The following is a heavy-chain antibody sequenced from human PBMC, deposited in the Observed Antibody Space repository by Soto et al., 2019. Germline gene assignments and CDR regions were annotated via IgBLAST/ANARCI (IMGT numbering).Heavy chain of an antibody. J-gene: IGHJ4*02. CDR1: GFTFSNYA. D-gene: IGHD2-15*01. CDR2: ISGRGDSA. V-gene: IGHV3-23*01. CDR3: TKGSRRYCGGGRCPPKPYFDY. Sequence: EVQLLESGGGLLQPGGSLRLSCAASGFTFSNYAMSWVRQAPGKGLQWVSTISGRGDSADYADSVKGRLTISRDNSKNPVYLEMNSLRADDTAVYYCTKGSRRYCGGGRCPPKPYFDYWGQGTLVTVSS.